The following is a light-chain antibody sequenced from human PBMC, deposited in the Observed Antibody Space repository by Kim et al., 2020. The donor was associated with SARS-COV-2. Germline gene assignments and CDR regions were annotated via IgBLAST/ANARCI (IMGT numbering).Light chain of an antibody. Sequence: QSVLRQPPSASGTPGQRVTISCSGSSSNIGGNPVNWYQQVPGTAPKLLMYSNNQRPSGVPDRFAGSKSGTSASLAISGLHSEDESDYYCASWDDSLNGWVFGGGTKLTVL. V-gene: IGLV1-44*01. CDR1: SSNIGGNP. CDR3: ASWDDSLNGWV. J-gene: IGLJ3*02. CDR2: SNN.